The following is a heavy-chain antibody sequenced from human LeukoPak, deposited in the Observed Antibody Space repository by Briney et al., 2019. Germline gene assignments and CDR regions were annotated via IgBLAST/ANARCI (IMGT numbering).Heavy chain of an antibody. CDR2: ISGSGGST. Sequence: GGSLRLSCAASAFTFSNYAMSWVRQAPGKGLEWVSDISGSGGSTYYADSVKGRFTISRDNSKNTLYLQMNGLRAEDTAVYYCAKGGDDYTIYYYMDVWGKGTTVTVSS. V-gene: IGHV3-23*01. J-gene: IGHJ6*03. CDR3: AKGGDDYTIYYYMDV. D-gene: IGHD4-11*01. CDR1: AFTFSNYA.